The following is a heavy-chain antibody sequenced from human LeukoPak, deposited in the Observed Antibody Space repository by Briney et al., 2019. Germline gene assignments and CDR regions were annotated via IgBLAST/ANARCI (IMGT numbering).Heavy chain of an antibody. Sequence: GGSLRLSCAASGFTFRSYSMYWVRQAPKRGLEYVSAITSDGGSTYYANSVTGRFTISRDNSENTLFLQMGSLTAEDMAVYFCARSLGDYADYWGQGTLVTVSS. CDR2: ITSDGGST. V-gene: IGHV3-64*01. CDR1: GFTFRSYS. J-gene: IGHJ4*02. D-gene: IGHD3-16*01. CDR3: ARSLGDYADY.